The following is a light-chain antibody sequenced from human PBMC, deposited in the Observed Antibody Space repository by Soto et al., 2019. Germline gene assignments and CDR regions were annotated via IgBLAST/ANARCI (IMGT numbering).Light chain of an antibody. V-gene: IGLV2-11*01. CDR3: CSHAGSYTYV. Sequence: QSALTQPRSVSGSPGQSLTISCTGTSSDVGGYNYVSWYQQHPGKVPKLMIYDVTKRPSGVPDRFSGSKSGDTASLTISGLQSEDEADYYCCSHAGSYTYVFVTGTKVTVL. J-gene: IGLJ1*01. CDR2: DVT. CDR1: SSDVGGYNY.